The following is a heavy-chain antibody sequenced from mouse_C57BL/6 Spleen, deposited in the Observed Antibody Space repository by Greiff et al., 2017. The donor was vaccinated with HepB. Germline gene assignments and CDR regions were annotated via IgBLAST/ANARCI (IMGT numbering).Heavy chain of an antibody. J-gene: IGHJ4*01. D-gene: IGHD1-1*01. CDR1: GYTFTSYW. CDR2: IDPSDSET. Sequence: QVHVKQPGAELVRPGSSVKLSCKASGYTFTSYWMHWVKQRPIQGLEWIGNIDPSDSETHYNQKFKDKATLTVDKSSSTAYMQLSSLTSEDSAVYYCARDTTVVAHYAMDYWGQGTSVTVSS. CDR3: ARDTTVVAHYAMDY. V-gene: IGHV1-52*01.